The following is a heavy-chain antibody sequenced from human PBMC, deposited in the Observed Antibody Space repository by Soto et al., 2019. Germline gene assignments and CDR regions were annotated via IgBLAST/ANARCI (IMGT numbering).Heavy chain of an antibody. CDR1: GAPITIKY. D-gene: IGHD2-15*01. CDR3: VRDPRSPYDH. Sequence: SETLSLTCTVSGAPITIKYWSWVRQAPGKGLEWIGYIYYSGSTTYNPSLKSRVTMSADTSKDQLSLKLHSVTAADTAVYYCVRDPRSPYDHWGPGILVTVSS. V-gene: IGHV4-59*01. CDR2: IYYSGST. J-gene: IGHJ4*02.